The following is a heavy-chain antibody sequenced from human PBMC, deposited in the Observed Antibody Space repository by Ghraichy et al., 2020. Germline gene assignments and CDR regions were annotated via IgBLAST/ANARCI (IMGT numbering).Heavy chain of an antibody. CDR3: ARDRGGSYDRTNYGMDV. D-gene: IGHD1-26*01. Sequence: GGSLRLSCAASGFTFSSYSMNWVRQAPGKGLEWVSSISSSSSYIYYADSVKGRFTISRDNAKNSLYLQMNSLRAEDTAVYSCARDRGGSYDRTNYGMDVWGQGTTVTVSS. CDR2: ISSSSSYI. V-gene: IGHV3-21*06. J-gene: IGHJ6*02. CDR1: GFTFSSYS.